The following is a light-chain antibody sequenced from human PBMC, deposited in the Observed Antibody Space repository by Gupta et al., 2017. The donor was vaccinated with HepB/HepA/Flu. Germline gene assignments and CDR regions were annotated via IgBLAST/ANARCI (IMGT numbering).Light chain of an antibody. Sequence: QSALTQPASVSGSPGQSITVPCTGPSSDVGGYNYVSWYQQYPGKAPKVIIYDVSGRPSGVSDHFSGSKSGNMASLTISGLQAEDEADYYCCSYRSSTSLFVFGTGTKVTVL. CDR2: DVS. V-gene: IGLV2-14*01. J-gene: IGLJ1*01. CDR3: CSYRSSTSLFV. CDR1: SSDVGGYNY.